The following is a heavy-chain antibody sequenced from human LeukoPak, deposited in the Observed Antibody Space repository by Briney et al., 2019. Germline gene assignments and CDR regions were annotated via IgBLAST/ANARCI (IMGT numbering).Heavy chain of an antibody. CDR3: ASHRYYDSSGYLGGAFDI. J-gene: IGHJ3*02. CDR1: GGSFSGYY. D-gene: IGHD3-22*01. CDR2: INHSGST. Sequence: SETLSLTCAVYGGSFSGYYWSWIRQPPGKGLEWIGEINHSGSTYYNPSLKSRVTISVDTSKNQFSLKLSSVTAADTAVYYCASHRYYDSSGYLGGAFDIWGQGTMVTVSS. V-gene: IGHV4-34*09.